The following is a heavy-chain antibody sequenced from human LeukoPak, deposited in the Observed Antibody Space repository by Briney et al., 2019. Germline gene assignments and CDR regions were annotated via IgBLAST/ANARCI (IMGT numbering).Heavy chain of an antibody. CDR1: GYTFTNYD. CDR3: AREGLDY. CDR2: KNPNSGNS. Sequence: ASVKVSCKASGYTFTNYDVNWVRQAPGQGLEWMGYKNPNSGNSAYAQKFQGRVTITTDASITTAYMELSALRSEDTALYYCAREGLDYWGQGTLVTVSS. J-gene: IGHJ4*02. V-gene: IGHV1-8*01.